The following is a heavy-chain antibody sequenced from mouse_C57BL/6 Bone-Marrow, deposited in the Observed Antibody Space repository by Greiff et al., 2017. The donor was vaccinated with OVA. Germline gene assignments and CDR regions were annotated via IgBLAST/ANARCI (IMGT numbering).Heavy chain of an antibody. CDR1: GFTFSDYY. CDR3: ARDEDYGYGAWFAY. CDR2: INYDGSST. D-gene: IGHD2-2*01. J-gene: IGHJ3*01. V-gene: IGHV5-16*01. Sequence: EVQLVESEGGLVQPGSSMKLSCTASGFTFSDYYMAWVRQVPEKGLEWVANINYDGSSTYYLDSLKSRFIISRDNAKNILYLQMSSLKSEDTATYYCARDEDYGYGAWFAYWGQGTLVTVSA.